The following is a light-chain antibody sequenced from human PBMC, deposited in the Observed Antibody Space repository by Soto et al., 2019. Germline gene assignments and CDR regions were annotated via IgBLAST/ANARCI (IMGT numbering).Light chain of an antibody. Sequence: QSALTQPASVSGSPGQSITISCTGTSSDVGRYNYVSWYQHHPGKAPKLMIYDVSNQPSGVSNRFSGSKSGNTASLTISGLQAEDEADYYCSSYTSSSTRVFGTGTKVTVL. V-gene: IGLV2-14*03. CDR1: SSDVGRYNY. CDR3: SSYTSSSTRV. CDR2: DVS. J-gene: IGLJ1*01.